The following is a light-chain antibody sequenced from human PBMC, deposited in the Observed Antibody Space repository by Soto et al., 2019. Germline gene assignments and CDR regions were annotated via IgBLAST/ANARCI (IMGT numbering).Light chain of an antibody. V-gene: IGLV1-44*01. CDR2: SNN. Sequence: QSVLTQPPSASGTPGQRVTISCSGSSSNIGSTVNWYQQLPGTAPKLLLYSNNQRSAGVPDRSSGSKSGPSASLAISGLQSEDEADYFCAAWHDSLNARYVFGTGTKVTVL. CDR3: AAWHDSLNARYV. CDR1: SSNIGST. J-gene: IGLJ1*01.